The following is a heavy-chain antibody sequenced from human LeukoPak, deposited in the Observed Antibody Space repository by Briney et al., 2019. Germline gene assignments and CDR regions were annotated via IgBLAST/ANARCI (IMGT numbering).Heavy chain of an antibody. CDR3: ARGRVGFGERAFDI. V-gene: IGHV4-38-2*02. Sequence: SETLSLTCTVSGYSISSGYYWGWIRQPPGKGLEWIGSIYHSGSTYYNPSLKSRVTISVDTSKNQFSLKLSSVTAADTAVYYCARGRVGFGERAFDIWGQGTMVTVSS. J-gene: IGHJ3*02. CDR1: GYSISSGYY. D-gene: IGHD3-10*01. CDR2: IYHSGST.